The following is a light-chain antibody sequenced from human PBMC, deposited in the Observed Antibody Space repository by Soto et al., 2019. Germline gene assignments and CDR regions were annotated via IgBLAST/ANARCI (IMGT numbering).Light chain of an antibody. CDR1: SSDVGGYNY. V-gene: IGLV2-11*02. Sequence: QSGLAQPRSVSGSPGQSVTISCTGTSSDVGGYNYVSWYQQHPGKAPKLMIYDVSRRPSGVPDRFSGSKSGNTASLTISGLQAEDEADYYCCSYAGSYTYVFGTGTKVTAL. CDR2: DVS. CDR3: CSYAGSYTYV. J-gene: IGLJ1*01.